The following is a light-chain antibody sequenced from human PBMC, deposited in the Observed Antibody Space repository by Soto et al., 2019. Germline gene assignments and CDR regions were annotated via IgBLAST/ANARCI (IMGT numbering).Light chain of an antibody. V-gene: IGKV3D-20*01. J-gene: IGKJ1*01. Sequence: EIMLTPSPPTLSLSPGESATLSCCASQSVGSSYLAWYQQKPGLAPRLLIYDASSRATGIPDRFSGSGSGTDFTLTISSLQPEDFATYYCQQSYSTPPTFGQGTKVDIK. CDR2: DAS. CDR3: QQSYSTPPT. CDR1: QSVGSSY.